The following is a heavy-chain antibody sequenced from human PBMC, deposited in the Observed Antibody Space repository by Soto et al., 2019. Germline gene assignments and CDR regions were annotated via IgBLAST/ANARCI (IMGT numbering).Heavy chain of an antibody. V-gene: IGHV3-9*01. CDR2: IDWNSGYI. J-gene: IGHJ6*02. D-gene: IGHD7-27*01. Sequence: GGSLRLSXAASGFTFDDYAMHWVRQAPGKGLEWVSGIDWNSGYIGYADSVKGRFTISRDNAKNSLYLQMNSLRAEDTALYYCAKSASRLGDDYYYYAMDVWGRGTTVTVSS. CDR3: AKSASRLGDDYYYYAMDV. CDR1: GFTFDDYA.